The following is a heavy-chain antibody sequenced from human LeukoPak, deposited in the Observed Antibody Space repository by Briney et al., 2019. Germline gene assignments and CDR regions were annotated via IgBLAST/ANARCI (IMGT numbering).Heavy chain of an antibody. CDR1: GYIFTGYY. J-gene: IGHJ4*02. D-gene: IGHD3-10*01. Sequence: ASVKVSCKASGYIFTGYYMHWVRQAPGQGLEWMGWINPNSGNTGYAQKFQGRVTMTRNTSISTAYMELSSLRSEDTAVYYCARVLGSGSYVLSYWGQGTLVTVSS. V-gene: IGHV1-8*02. CDR2: INPNSGNT. CDR3: ARVLGSGSYVLSY.